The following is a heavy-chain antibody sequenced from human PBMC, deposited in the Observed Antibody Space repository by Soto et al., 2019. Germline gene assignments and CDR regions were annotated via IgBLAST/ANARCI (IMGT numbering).Heavy chain of an antibody. J-gene: IGHJ4*02. CDR1: GYPFPSFE. D-gene: IGHD2-2*01. Sequence: WASVKVSCKTSGYPFPSFEVHWIRQAPGQRPEWMGGISNAGSGNTKYSQKFQDRLTITGDKRAATVYMALSSLTSEDTATYYCARESNHYQDFFQNWGQGTQVTVS. V-gene: IGHV1-3*01. CDR3: ARESNHYQDFFQN. CDR2: ISNAGSGNT.